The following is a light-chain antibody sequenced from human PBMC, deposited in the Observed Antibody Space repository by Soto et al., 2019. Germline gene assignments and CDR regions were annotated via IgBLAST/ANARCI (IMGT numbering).Light chain of an antibody. J-gene: IGKJ5*01. V-gene: IGKV3-15*01. CDR1: RSIRSD. CDR3: HQYNNWPPIT. Sequence: EIVMTQSPASPSVSPGERVTLSCRASRSIRSDLAWYQHKPGQAPRLLMYGASTRATGTPARFSGSGSGTEFTLTFSSLQSEDFAVYFCHQYNNWPPITFGQGTRLEIK. CDR2: GAS.